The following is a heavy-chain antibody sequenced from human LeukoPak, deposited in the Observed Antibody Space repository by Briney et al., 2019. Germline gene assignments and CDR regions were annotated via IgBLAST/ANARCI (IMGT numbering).Heavy chain of an antibody. CDR1: GGSISSYY. Sequence: SEALSLTCTVSGGSISSYYWSWIRQPPGKGLEWIGYIYYSGSTNYNPSLKSRVTISVDTSKNQFSLKLSSVTAADTAVYYCARGLNRNDYGDYGYWGQGTLVTVSS. D-gene: IGHD4-17*01. CDR3: ARGLNRNDYGDYGY. J-gene: IGHJ4*02. CDR2: IYYSGST. V-gene: IGHV4-59*01.